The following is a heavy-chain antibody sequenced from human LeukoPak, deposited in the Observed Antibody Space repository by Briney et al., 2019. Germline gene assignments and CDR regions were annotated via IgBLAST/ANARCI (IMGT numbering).Heavy chain of an antibody. CDR1: GGSISSYY. V-gene: IGHV4-59*01. J-gene: IGHJ4*02. D-gene: IGHD3-10*01. CDR3: ARGFYGSGSYYKSPFDC. Sequence: PSETQSLTCTVSGGSISSYYWSWIRQPPGKGLEWIGYIYYSGSTNYNASLKSRVSISVDTSKNQFSLRLSSVTAADTAVYYCARGFYGSGSYYKSPFDCWGQGTLVTVSS. CDR2: IYYSGST.